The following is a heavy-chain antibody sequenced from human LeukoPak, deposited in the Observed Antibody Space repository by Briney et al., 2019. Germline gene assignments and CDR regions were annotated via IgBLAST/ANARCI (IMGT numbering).Heavy chain of an antibody. J-gene: IGHJ6*03. D-gene: IGHD6-13*01. Sequence: SETLSLTCSVSGGSMTNYYWSWIRQPPGKGLEWIGEINHSGSTNYNPSLKSRVTISVDTSKNQFSLKLSSVTAADTAVYYCARLPPGYSSSWYSAYYYYMDVWGKGTTVTISS. CDR2: INHSGST. CDR1: GGSMTNYY. CDR3: ARLPPGYSSSWYSAYYYYMDV. V-gene: IGHV4-34*01.